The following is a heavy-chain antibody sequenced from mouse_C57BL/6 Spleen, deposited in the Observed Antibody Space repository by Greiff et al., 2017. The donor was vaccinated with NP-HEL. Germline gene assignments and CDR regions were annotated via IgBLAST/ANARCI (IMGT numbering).Heavy chain of an antibody. V-gene: IGHV1-15*01. D-gene: IGHD2-4*01. CDR1: GYTFTDYE. CDR2: IDPETGGT. Sequence: VHLVESGAELVRPGASVTLSCKASGYTFTDYEMHWVKQTPVHGLEWIGAIDPETGGTAYNQKFKGKAILTADKSSSTAYMELRSLTSEDSAVYYCTRNDYPWFAYWGQGTLVTVSA. CDR3: TRNDYPWFAY. J-gene: IGHJ3*01.